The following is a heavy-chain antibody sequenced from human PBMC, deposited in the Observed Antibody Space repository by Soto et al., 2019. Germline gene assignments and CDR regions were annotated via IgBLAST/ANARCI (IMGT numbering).Heavy chain of an antibody. CDR2: IYWDDDK. CDR3: AHRLTATAFDI. J-gene: IGHJ3*02. V-gene: IGHV2-5*02. CDR1: GFSLSTSGVA. Sequence: QITLKESGPTLVKPTQTLTLTCTFSGFSLSTSGVAVGWIRQPPGKTLEWLALIYWDDDKRYSPSMKGRLTITRDTSKNQVVLIMTNMDPEDTATYYCAHRLTATAFDIWGQGTMVTVSS. D-gene: IGHD2-21*02.